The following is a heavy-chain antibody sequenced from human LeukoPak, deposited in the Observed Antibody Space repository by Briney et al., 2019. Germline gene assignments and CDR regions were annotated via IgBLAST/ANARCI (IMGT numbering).Heavy chain of an antibody. V-gene: IGHV5-51*01. D-gene: IGHD4-17*01. CDR3: ARHVGDYGDWKYLDY. J-gene: IGHJ4*02. CDR2: IYPGNSDT. Sequence: LGESLKISCLGSGYSFSDYWIGWVRQMPGKGLEWMGIIYPGNSDTRYSPSFQGQVTISADRSISTAYLQWSSLKASDTAMYYCARHVGDYGDWKYLDYWGQGTLVTVSS. CDR1: GYSFSDYW.